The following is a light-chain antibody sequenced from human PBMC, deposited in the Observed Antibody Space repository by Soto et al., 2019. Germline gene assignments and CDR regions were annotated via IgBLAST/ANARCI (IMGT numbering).Light chain of an antibody. CDR1: SPHIGTSS. Sequence: QSLLTQPPPPSWTPRPKGTPSCSGSSPHIGTSSVHWFQQLPGTAPKLLISTTNQRPSGVPERFSGSKSGTSASLAISGLQSEDEADYYCAAWDDSLNGHVFGTGTKVTVL. J-gene: IGLJ1*01. CDR2: TTN. V-gene: IGLV1-44*01. CDR3: AAWDDSLNGHV.